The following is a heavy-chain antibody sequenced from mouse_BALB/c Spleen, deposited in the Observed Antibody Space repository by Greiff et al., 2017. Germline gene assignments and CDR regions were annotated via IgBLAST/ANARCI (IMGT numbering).Heavy chain of an antibody. J-gene: IGHJ2*01. Sequence: EVQRVESGGGLVKPGGSLKLSCAASGFTFSDYYMYWVRQNPEKRLEWVATISDGGSYTYYPDSVKGRFTISRENAKNNLYLQMTSLRSEDTAMYYCAKSGGYYDYDGVDYWGQGTTHTVTS. D-gene: IGHD2-4*01. CDR3: AKSGGYYDYDGVDY. CDR2: ISDGGSYT. CDR1: GFTFSDYY. V-gene: IGHV5-4*02.